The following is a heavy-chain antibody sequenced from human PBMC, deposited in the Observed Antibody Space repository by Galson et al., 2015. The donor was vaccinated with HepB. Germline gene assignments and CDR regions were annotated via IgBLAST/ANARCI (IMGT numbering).Heavy chain of an antibody. CDR2: IYVDGNT. CDR1: GFTVSGMY. D-gene: IGHD3-22*01. V-gene: IGHV3-53*01. J-gene: IGHJ4*02. Sequence: SLRLSCAASGFTVSGMYLSWVRQAPGKGLEWVPVIYVDGNTYYADSVKGRFTISRDSSKNTLYLQMSSLRAEDTAVYYCAKGIWEYYDNRVFDSWGQGTLVTVSS. CDR3: AKGIWEYYDNRVFDS.